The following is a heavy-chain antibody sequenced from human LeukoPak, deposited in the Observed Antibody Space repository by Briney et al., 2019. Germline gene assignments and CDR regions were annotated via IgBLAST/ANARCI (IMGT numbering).Heavy chain of an antibody. CDR2: IRYDGSNK. J-gene: IGHJ4*02. Sequence: QPGGSLRLSCAASGFTFSSYGMHWVRQAPGKGLEWVAFIRYDGSNKYYADSVKGRSTISRDNSKNTLYLQMNSLRAEDTAVYYCAKGFWSGYSPDYFDYWGQGTLVTVSS. D-gene: IGHD3-3*01. CDR1: GFTFSSYG. CDR3: AKGFWSGYSPDYFDY. V-gene: IGHV3-30*02.